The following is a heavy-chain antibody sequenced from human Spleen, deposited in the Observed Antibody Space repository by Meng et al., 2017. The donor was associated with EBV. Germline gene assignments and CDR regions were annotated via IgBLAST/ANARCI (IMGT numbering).Heavy chain of an antibody. CDR3: ARTYYDFGSGYYYFDY. CDR1: ADSISSRCYY. J-gene: IGHJ4*02. V-gene: IGHV4-31*01. CDR2: SYYSGCT. D-gene: IGHD3-3*01. Sequence: LQSSVLGLVKPSQNLSPTGTVSADSISSRCYYCSSLRLHQGKGQRLIGNSYYSGCTYYNPSLKSLVTISVDTSKNHFSMKLSAVTVADTAVYYLARTYYDFGSGYYYFDYWGQGTLVTVSS.